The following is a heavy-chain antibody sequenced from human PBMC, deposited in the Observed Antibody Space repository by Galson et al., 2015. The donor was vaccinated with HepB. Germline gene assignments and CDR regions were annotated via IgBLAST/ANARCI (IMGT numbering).Heavy chain of an antibody. V-gene: IGHV5-51*03. J-gene: IGHJ3*02. CDR2: IYPGDSDT. CDR1: GYSFTSYW. CDR3: ARRETPYSSGWTKAFDI. D-gene: IGHD6-19*01. Sequence: QSGAEVKKPGESLKISCKGSGYSFTSYWIGWVRQMPGKGLEWMGIIYPGDSDTRYSPSFQGQVTISADKSISTAYLQWSSLKASDTAMYYCARRETPYSSGWTKAFDIWGQGTMVTVSS.